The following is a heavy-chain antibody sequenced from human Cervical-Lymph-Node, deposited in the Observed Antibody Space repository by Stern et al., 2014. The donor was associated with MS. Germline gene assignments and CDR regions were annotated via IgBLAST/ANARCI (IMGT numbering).Heavy chain of an antibody. CDR3: ATTGYSYVI. CDR1: GYNFTNYW. CDR2: IYPDDSDT. J-gene: IGHJ4*02. Sequence: QLVQSGAEVKKPGDSLKIYCKGSGYNFTNYWIGWVRQMPGKGLEWMGIIYPDDSDTRYSPSFQGQVTISADKSISSPYLQWSSLKASDTAIYYCATTGYSYVIWGQGTLVTVSS. D-gene: IGHD5-18*01. V-gene: IGHV5-51*03.